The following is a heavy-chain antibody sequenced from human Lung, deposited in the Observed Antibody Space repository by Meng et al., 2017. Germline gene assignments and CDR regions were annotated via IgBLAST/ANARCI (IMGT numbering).Heavy chain of an antibody. D-gene: IGHD6-13*01. CDR2: INHSGST. V-gene: IGHV4-34*01. CDR3: ARDRSSSWYFAEYYFDY. Sequence: QVQLQQWGAGLSKPSETLSLTCAVYGGSFSGYYWSWIRQPPGKGLEWIGEINHSGSTNYNPSLKSRVTISVDTSKNQFSLKLSSVTAADTAVYYCARDRSSSWYFAEYYFDYWGQGTLVTVSS. J-gene: IGHJ4*02. CDR1: GGSFSGYY.